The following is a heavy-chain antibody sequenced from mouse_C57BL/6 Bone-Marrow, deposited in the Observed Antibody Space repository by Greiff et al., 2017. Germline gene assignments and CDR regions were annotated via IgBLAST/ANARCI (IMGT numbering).Heavy chain of an antibody. J-gene: IGHJ3*01. CDR1: GYTFTSYW. D-gene: IGHD2-3*01. CDR2: IYPSDSET. CDR3: ARGRWSFAY. V-gene: IGHV1-61*01. Sequence: QVQLQQPGAELVRPGSSVKLSCKASGYTFTSYWMDWVKQRPGQGLEWIGNIYPSDSETHYNQKFKDKATLTVDKSSSTAYMQLSSLTSEDSAVXDCARGRWSFAYWGQGTLVTVSA.